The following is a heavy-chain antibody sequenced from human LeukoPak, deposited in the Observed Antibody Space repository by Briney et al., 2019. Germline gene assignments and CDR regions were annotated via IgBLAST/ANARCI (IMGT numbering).Heavy chain of an antibody. CDR2: INHSGST. V-gene: IGHV4-34*01. CDR1: GGSFSGYY. D-gene: IGHD2-21*02. Sequence: SETLPLTCAVYGGSFSGYYWSWIRQPPGKGLEWIGEINHSGSTNYNPSLKSRVTISVDTSKNQFSLKLSSVTAADTAVYCCARVSAANCGGDCYSDYFDYWGQGTLVTVSS. J-gene: IGHJ4*02. CDR3: ARVSAANCGGDCYSDYFDY.